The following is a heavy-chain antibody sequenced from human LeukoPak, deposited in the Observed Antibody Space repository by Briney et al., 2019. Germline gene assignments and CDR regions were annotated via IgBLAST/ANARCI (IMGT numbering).Heavy chain of an antibody. D-gene: IGHD6-13*01. CDR3: ARVVAAAVLYYFDY. V-gene: IGHV3-7*03. Sequence: GGSLRLSCAASGFTFSNSWMSWVRQAPGKGLEWVATIKPDGSAQYYVDSVKGRFTISRDNAKNSLFLQINSLRAEDTAVYYCARVVAAAVLYYFDYWGQGTLVTVSS. CDR2: IKPDGSAQ. J-gene: IGHJ4*02. CDR1: GFTFSNSW.